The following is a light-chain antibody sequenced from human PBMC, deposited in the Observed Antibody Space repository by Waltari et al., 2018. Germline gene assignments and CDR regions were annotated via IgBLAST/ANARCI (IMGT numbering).Light chain of an antibody. CDR3: AAWDDSLGVV. CDR2: SNN. CDR1: SPNFGSNT. Sequence: QSVLTQPPSASGTPGQRVTISCSGSSPNFGSNTRNWYQQLLGTAPKLLIYSNNQRPSGVPDRFSGSKSGTSASLAISGLQSEDEADYYCAAWDDSLGVVFGGGTKLTVL. V-gene: IGLV1-44*01. J-gene: IGLJ2*01.